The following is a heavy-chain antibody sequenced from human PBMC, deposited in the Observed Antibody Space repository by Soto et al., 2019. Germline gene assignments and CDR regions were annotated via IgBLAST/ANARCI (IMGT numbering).Heavy chain of an antibody. D-gene: IGHD3-22*01. CDR2: VNAGNGNT. CDR1: GYTFTSYA. CDR3: AREGYYYDSSGYSNFDY. V-gene: IGHV1-3*01. Sequence: ASVKVSCQASGYTFTSYAMHWVRQAPGQRLEWMGWVNAGNGNTKYSQKFQGRVTITRDTSASTAYMELSSLRSEDTAVYYCAREGYYYDSSGYSNFDYWGQGTLVTVSS. J-gene: IGHJ4*02.